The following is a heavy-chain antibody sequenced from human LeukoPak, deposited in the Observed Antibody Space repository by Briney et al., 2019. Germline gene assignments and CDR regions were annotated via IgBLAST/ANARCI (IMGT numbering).Heavy chain of an antibody. Sequence: ASVKVSCKASGYTFTGYYMHWVRPAPGQGLAWMGWINPNSGGTNYAQKFQGRVTMTRDTSISTAYMELSRLRSDDTAAYYCARVRGYYYYYGMDVWGQGTTVTVSS. V-gene: IGHV1-2*02. CDR1: GYTFTGYY. CDR3: ARVRGYYYYYGMDV. CDR2: INPNSGGT. J-gene: IGHJ6*02.